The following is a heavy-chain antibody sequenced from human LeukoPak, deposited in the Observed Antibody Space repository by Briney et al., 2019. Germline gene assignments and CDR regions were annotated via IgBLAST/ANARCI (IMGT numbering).Heavy chain of an antibody. Sequence: SETLSLTCTVSGGSISSSSYYWGWIRQPAGKGLEWIGRIYTSGSTNYNPSLKSRVTMSVDTSKNQFSLKLSSVTAADTAVYYCARAGTVTGYYYYYGMDVWGQGTTVTVSS. CDR2: IYTSGST. CDR1: GGSISSSSYY. D-gene: IGHD4-17*01. V-gene: IGHV4-61*02. J-gene: IGHJ6*02. CDR3: ARAGTVTGYYYYYGMDV.